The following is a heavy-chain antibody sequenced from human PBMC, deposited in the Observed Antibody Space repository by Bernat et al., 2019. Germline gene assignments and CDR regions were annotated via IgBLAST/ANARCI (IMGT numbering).Heavy chain of an antibody. J-gene: IGHJ6*03. Sequence: QVQLVESGGGLVKPGGSLRLSCAASGFTFSDYYMSWIRQAPGKGLDWVSYISSSSSYTTSADSVKGRFTISRDNAKNSLYLQMNSLRAEATAVYYCARGTSTSAPYMDVWGKGTTVTVSS. CDR1: GFTFSDYY. CDR3: ARGTSTSAPYMDV. V-gene: IGHV3-11*05. CDR2: ISSSSSYT.